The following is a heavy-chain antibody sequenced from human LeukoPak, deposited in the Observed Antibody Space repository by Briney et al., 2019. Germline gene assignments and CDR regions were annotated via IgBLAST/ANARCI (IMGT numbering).Heavy chain of an antibody. CDR3: ARSGDSSGYYYVNYYYYMDV. D-gene: IGHD3-22*01. J-gene: IGHJ6*03. V-gene: IGHV1-18*01. CDR2: ISAYNGNT. CDR1: GYTFTSYS. Sequence: GASVKVSCKASGYTFTSYSISWVRQAPGQGLEWMGWISAYNGNTNYAQKLQGRVTMTTDTSTSTAYMELRSLRSDDTAVYYCARSGDSSGYYYVNYYYYMDVWGKGTTVTISS.